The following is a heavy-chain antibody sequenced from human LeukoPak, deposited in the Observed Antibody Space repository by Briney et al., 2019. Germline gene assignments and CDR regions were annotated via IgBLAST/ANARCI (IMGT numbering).Heavy chain of an antibody. D-gene: IGHD6-13*01. J-gene: IGHJ3*02. Sequence: SETLSLTCTVSGGSISSYYWSWIRQPPGKGLEWIGYIYYSGSTYYNPSLKSRVTISVDTSKNQFSLKLSSVTAADTAVYYCARSLGRIAAAGYDAFDIWGQGTMVTVSS. CDR3: ARSLGRIAAAGYDAFDI. CDR1: GGSISSYY. V-gene: IGHV4-59*12. CDR2: IYYSGST.